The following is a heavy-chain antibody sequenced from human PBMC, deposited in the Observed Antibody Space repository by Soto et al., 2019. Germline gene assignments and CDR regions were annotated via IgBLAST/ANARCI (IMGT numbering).Heavy chain of an antibody. CDR2: INPNNGAT. CDR3: ASHDAGARFDS. V-gene: IGHV1-2*02. Sequence: QVQLVQSGAEVKKPGASVKVSCKAPRCIFTAYVMHWVRQAPGQGLEWMGWINPNNGATNYGLSFQGRVTKTRETSISTDYMELSSLRSGDTAVYYCASHDAGARFDSGGQGTLVMVSS. D-gene: IGHD1-1*01. J-gene: IGHJ5*01. CDR1: RCIFTAYV.